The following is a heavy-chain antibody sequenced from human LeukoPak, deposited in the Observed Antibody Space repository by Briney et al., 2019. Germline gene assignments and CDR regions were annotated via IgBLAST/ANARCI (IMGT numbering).Heavy chain of an antibody. Sequence: GASVKVSRKASGGTFSSYAISWVRQAPGQGLEWMGGIIPIFGTANYAQKFQGRVTITADESTSTAYMELSSLRSEDTAVYYCARGDYLYYYDSSGYYGPYFDYWGQGTLVTVSS. D-gene: IGHD3-22*01. CDR1: GGTFSSYA. CDR2: IIPIFGTA. CDR3: ARGDYLYYYDSSGYYGPYFDY. V-gene: IGHV1-69*13. J-gene: IGHJ4*02.